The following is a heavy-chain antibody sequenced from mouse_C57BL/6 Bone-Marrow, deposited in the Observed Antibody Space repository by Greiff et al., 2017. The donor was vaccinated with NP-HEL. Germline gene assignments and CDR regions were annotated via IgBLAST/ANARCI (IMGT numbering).Heavy chain of an antibody. CDR1: GYTFTDYY. CDR3: ANYDYAMDY. J-gene: IGHJ2*01. D-gene: IGHD2-4*01. V-gene: IGHV1-26*01. Sequence: VQLQQSGPELVKPGASVKISCKASGYTFTDYYMNWVKQSHGKSLEWIGDINPNNGGTSYNQKFKGKATLTVDKSSSTAYMELRSLTSEDSAVYYCANYDYAMDYWGQGTTLTVSS. CDR2: INPNNGGT.